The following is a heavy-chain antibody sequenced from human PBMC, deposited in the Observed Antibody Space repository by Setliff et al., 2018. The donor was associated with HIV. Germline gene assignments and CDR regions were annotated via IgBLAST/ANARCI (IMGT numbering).Heavy chain of an antibody. CDR3: ARDSGPYEDYIWGTYRPIYHQY. V-gene: IGHV3-21*01. Sequence: PGGSLRLSCAASGFAFSDYSINWVRQPPGKGLEWVSSISSGSGFIYYADSVKGRFTISRDHAKNSVFLQMDSLRAEDTAVYYCARDSGPYEDYIWGTYRPIYHQYWGRGTLVTVSS. D-gene: IGHD3-16*02. J-gene: IGHJ1*01. CDR1: GFAFSDYS. CDR2: ISSGSGFI.